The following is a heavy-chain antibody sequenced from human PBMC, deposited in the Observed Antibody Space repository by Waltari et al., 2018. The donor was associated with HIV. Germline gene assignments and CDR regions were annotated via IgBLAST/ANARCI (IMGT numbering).Heavy chain of an antibody. V-gene: IGHV4-34*01. D-gene: IGHD6-13*01. Sequence: QVQLKQWGAGLLKPSETLSLTCAVDSESFSGNYWSWIRQPPGKGLEWIGDVNHSGSTNYNPSLKSRVTISVDTSKNQFSLRLTSVTAADTALYYCARMPILGYGSYAFDSWGQGMLVTVSS. CDR2: VNHSGST. J-gene: IGHJ4*02. CDR1: SESFSGNY. CDR3: ARMPILGYGSYAFDS.